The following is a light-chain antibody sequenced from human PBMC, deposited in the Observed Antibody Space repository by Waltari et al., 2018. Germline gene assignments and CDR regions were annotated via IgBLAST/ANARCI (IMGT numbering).Light chain of an antibody. CDR3: QQRSIWPYT. CDR1: QSIRTY. J-gene: IGKJ2*01. V-gene: IGKV3-11*01. CDR2: DAY. Sequence: EIVLTQSPATLSLSPGEPATLSCRASQSIRTYLGWYQQKPGQAPRLLRFDAYSRATGIPARFRGTGSGTDFTLTVSDLEPEDFGIYYCQQRSIWPYTFGQGTRLEIK.